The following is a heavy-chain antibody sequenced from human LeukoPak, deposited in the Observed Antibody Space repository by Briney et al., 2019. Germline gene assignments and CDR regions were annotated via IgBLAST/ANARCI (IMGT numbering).Heavy chain of an antibody. CDR2: IYYSGST. CDR3: ARYGSGSGWYNDNWFDP. Sequence: NPSETLSLTCTVCGGSISSYYWSWIRQPPGKGLEWIGYIYYSGSTNYNPSLKSRVTISVDTSKNQFSLKLSSVTAADTAVYYCARYGSGSGWYNDNWFDPWGQGTLVTVSS. CDR1: GGSISSYY. J-gene: IGHJ5*02. V-gene: IGHV4-59*01. D-gene: IGHD6-19*01.